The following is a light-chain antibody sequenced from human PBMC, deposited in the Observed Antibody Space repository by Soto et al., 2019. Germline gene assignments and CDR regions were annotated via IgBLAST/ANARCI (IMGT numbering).Light chain of an antibody. V-gene: IGKV3-20*01. J-gene: IGKJ5*01. CDR3: QQYGSAAPIT. CDR2: GAS. CDR1: QSVSSSY. Sequence: EIVLTHSPCTLSFSPLERATRACSSIQSVSSSYLAWYQQKPGQAPRLLIYGASIRATGIPDRFSGSGSETDFTLTISRLEPEDFALYYCQQYGSAAPITFGQGTRLEIK.